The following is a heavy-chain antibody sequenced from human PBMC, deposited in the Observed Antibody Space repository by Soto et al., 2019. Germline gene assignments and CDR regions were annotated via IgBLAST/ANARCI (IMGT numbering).Heavy chain of an antibody. Sequence: TLSLTCTVSGGSFKSGSYSWSWIRQPPGKVLEWIGYVYHTGRTSYNPSLKSRVSISTDTSKNQFSLNLDSVTAADTAVYFCARDFAYFDSWGQGTLVTVSS. J-gene: IGHJ4*02. CDR3: ARDFAYFDS. CDR1: GGSFKSGSYS. D-gene: IGHD3-3*01. V-gene: IGHV4-61*01. CDR2: VYHTGRT.